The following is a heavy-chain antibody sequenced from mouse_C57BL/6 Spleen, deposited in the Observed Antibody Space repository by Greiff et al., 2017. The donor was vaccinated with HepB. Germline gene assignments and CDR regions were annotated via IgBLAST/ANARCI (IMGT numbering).Heavy chain of an antibody. J-gene: IGHJ2*01. CDR2: IYPGDGDT. CDR1: GYAFRSSW. V-gene: IGHV1-82*01. Sequence: QVQLQQSGHGLWKPGASVKNSCKASGYAFRSSWMNWVKQWPGKGLEWIGRIYPGDGDTNYNGKFKGKATLTADKSSSTAYMQLSSLTSEDSAVYYCARDAYYLDHSGQGTTPIVSS. CDR3: ARDAYYLDH.